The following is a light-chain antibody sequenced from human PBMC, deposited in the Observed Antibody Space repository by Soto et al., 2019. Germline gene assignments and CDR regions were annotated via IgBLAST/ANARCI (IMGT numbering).Light chain of an antibody. V-gene: IGLV2-14*01. J-gene: IGLJ2*01. Sequence: QSALTQPASVSGSPGQSITISCTGTSSDVGGYNYVSWYQQHPGRAPKLMIYDVSNRPSGVSNRFSGSKSGNTASLTTSGLQAEDEADYYCSSYTSSSTVVFGGGTEVTVL. CDR3: SSYTSSSTVV. CDR2: DVS. CDR1: SSDVGGYNY.